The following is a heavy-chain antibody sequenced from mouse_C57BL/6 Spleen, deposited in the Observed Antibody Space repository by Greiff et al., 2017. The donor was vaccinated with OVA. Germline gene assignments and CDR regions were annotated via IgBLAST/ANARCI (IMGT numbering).Heavy chain of an antibody. D-gene: IGHD2-4*01. CDR1: GFTFSDYG. CDR3: ARGYYDYSWVAY. CDR2: ISSGSSTI. J-gene: IGHJ3*01. V-gene: IGHV5-17*01. Sequence: EVMLVESGGGLVKPGGSLKLSCAASGFTFSDYGMHWVRQAPEKGLEWVAYISSGSSTIYYADTVKGRFTISRDNAKNTLFLQMTSLRSEDTAMYYCARGYYDYSWVAYWGQGTLVTVSA.